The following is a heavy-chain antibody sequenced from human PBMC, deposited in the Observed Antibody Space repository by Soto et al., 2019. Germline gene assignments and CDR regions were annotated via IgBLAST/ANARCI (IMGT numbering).Heavy chain of an antibody. CDR3: ARHWNTIAALDY. CDR1: GGSISSSSYY. Sequence: ETLSLTCTVSGGSISSSSYYLGWILQPPVNRLDLIGIIYYIGSTYYNPSLKSRVTISLYTSKNHFSLKLISLTAADTAVYYCARHWNTIAALDYWGQGTLVTVSS. J-gene: IGHJ4*02. CDR2: IYYIGST. V-gene: IGHV4-39*01. D-gene: IGHD6-13*01.